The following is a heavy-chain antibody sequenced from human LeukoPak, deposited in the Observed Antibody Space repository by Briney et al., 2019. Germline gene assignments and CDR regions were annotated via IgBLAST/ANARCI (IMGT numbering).Heavy chain of an antibody. CDR2: IRPSGGET. D-gene: IGHD3-10*01. V-gene: IGHV3-74*01. CDR3: GGDGALRSGSIDY. J-gene: IGHJ4*02. Sequence: PGGSLRLSCAASGFTFTNYSMHWVRQAPGKGLVWVSSIRPSGGETNHADSVKGRFTKSRDNARNILYLQMNSLRAEDTAGYYCGGDGALRSGSIDYWGQGALVTVSS. CDR1: GFTFTNYS.